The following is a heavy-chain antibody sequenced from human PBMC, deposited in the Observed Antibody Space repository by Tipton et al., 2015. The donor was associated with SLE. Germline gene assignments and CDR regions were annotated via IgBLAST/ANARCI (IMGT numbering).Heavy chain of an antibody. V-gene: IGHV4-39*07. CDR2: IYYSGST. CDR1: GGSISSSNYY. Sequence: TLSLTCTVSGGSISSSNYYWGWIRQPPGKGLEWIGNIYYSGSTNYDPSLKSRVTISVDTSKNQFSLKLTSVTAADTAVYHCARTKGSSSSPRGWFDPWGQGTLVTVSS. J-gene: IGHJ5*02. CDR3: ARTKGSSSSPRGWFDP. D-gene: IGHD6-6*01.